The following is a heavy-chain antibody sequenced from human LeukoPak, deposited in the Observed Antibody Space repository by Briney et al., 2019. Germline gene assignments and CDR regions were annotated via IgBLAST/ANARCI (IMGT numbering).Heavy chain of an antibody. D-gene: IGHD2-2*01. J-gene: IGHJ6*02. CDR1: EYTFSSYS. CDR3: ARGSCSSTSCFMDV. V-gene: IGHV1-3*01. Sequence: GASVKVSCKAFEYTFSSYSIHWVRQAPGQRLEWMGWINAGKGNTKYSQNPQGRVTVTGDTSASTAYMELSSLTSEDTAVYYCARGSCSSTSCFMDVWGQGTTVTVSS. CDR2: INAGKGNT.